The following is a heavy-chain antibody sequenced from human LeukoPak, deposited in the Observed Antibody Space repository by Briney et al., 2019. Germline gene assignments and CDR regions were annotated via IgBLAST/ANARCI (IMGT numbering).Heavy chain of an antibody. CDR2: INPSGGST. D-gene: IGHD3-22*01. CDR1: GYTFISYQ. CDR3: ARGLDVDYDSSGYYSLDY. J-gene: IGHJ4*02. V-gene: IGHV1-46*01. Sequence: ASVKVSCKASGYTFISYQMHWVRQAPGRGLEWMGRINPSGGSTSYAQKFQGRVTMTRDTTTSTVYMELSSLRSEDTAVYYCARGLDVDYDSSGYYSLDYWGQGTLVTVSS.